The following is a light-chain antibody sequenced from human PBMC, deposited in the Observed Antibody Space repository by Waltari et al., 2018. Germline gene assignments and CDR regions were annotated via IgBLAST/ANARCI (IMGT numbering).Light chain of an antibody. CDR2: DAS. CDR1: QSVSSY. CDR3: QQRSNWPFT. Sequence: EIVLTQSPATLSLSPGERATLSCRASQSVSSYLAWYQQTPGQAPSLIIYDASNRATGIPARFSGSGSGTGCTLTISSLEPEDFAVYYCQQRSNWPFTFGGGTKVEIK. V-gene: IGKV3-11*01. J-gene: IGKJ4*01.